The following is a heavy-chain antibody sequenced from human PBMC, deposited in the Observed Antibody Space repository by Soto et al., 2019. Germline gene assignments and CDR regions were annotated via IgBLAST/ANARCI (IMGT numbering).Heavy chain of an antibody. Sequence: GGSLRLSCAASGFTFSSYDMDWVRQATGKGLEWVSAIGTAGDTYYPGSVKGRFTISRENAKNSLYLQMNSLRAGDTAVYYCARDRASRRDLGMDVWGQGTTVTVSS. CDR1: GFTFSSYD. D-gene: IGHD2-2*01. J-gene: IGHJ6*02. V-gene: IGHV3-13*01. CDR3: ARDRASRRDLGMDV. CDR2: IGTAGDT.